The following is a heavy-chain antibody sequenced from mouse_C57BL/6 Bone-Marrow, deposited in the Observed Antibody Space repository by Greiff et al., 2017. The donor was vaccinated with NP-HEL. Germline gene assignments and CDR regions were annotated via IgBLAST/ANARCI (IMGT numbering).Heavy chain of an antibody. CDR1: GFTFSNYW. Sequence: EVQRVESGGGLVQPGGSMKLSCVASGFTFSNYWMNWVRQSPEKGLEWVAQIRLKSDNYATHYAESVKGRFTISRDDSKSSVYLQMNNLRAEDTGIYYCTAHYGYGGFAYWGQGTLVTVSA. V-gene: IGHV6-3*01. CDR3: TAHYGYGGFAY. D-gene: IGHD2-2*01. CDR2: IRLKSDNYAT. J-gene: IGHJ3*01.